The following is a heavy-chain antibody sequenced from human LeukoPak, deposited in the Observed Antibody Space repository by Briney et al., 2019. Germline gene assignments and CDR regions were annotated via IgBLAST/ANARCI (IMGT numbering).Heavy chain of an antibody. CDR1: GYTFTGYY. D-gene: IGHD3-22*01. CDR3: ASITMIVGNDAFDI. Sequence: ASVKVSCKASGYTFTGYYMHWVRQAPGQGLEWMGWINPNSGGTNYAQKFQGRVTMTRDTSISTAYMELSRLRSDDMAVYYCASITMIVGNDAFDIWGQGTMVTVSS. CDR2: INPNSGGT. J-gene: IGHJ3*02. V-gene: IGHV1-2*02.